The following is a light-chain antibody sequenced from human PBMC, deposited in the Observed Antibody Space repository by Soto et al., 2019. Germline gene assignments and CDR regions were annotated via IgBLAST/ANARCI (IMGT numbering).Light chain of an antibody. CDR3: QHYRNCPPT. Sequence: EMVMTQSPATLSVSPGERVTLSCRASESVHSNLAWYQQKPGQGPRLLIYYASTRVTGVPDRFSGSGSGTDFPLTISSPLSEDFGVYYYQHYRNCPPTFGPGTKVEIK. CDR1: ESVHSN. J-gene: IGKJ3*01. V-gene: IGKV3-15*01. CDR2: YAS.